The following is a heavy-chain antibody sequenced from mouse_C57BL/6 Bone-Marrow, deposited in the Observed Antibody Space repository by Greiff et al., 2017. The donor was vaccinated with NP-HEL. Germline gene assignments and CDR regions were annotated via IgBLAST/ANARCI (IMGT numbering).Heavy chain of an antibody. D-gene: IGHD3-1*01. CDR2: INPGSGGT. Sequence: VQLQQSGAELVRPGTSVKVSCKASGYAFTNYLIEWVKQRPGPGLEWIGVINPGSGGTNYNEQFKGKATLTADKSSSTAYMQLSSLTSEDSAVYFCARWSRGFAYWGQGTLVTVSA. V-gene: IGHV1-54*01. CDR3: ARWSRGFAY. CDR1: GYAFTNYL. J-gene: IGHJ3*01.